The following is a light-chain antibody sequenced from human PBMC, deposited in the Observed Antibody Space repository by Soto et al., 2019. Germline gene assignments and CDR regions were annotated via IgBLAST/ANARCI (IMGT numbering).Light chain of an antibody. CDR1: QNIDSW. Sequence: DIQMTQSPSTLSASVGDRVTISCRASQNIDSWLAWYQQKTGKAPKVLIYDASSVEMGVPSRFSGTGSGTEFTLTISSLQPDDFATYYCQQYNSFSWTFGQRTKVDIK. J-gene: IGKJ1*01. V-gene: IGKV1-5*01. CDR3: QQYNSFSWT. CDR2: DAS.